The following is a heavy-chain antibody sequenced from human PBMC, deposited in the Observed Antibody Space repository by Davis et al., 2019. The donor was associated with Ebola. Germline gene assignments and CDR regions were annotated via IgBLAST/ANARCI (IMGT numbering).Heavy chain of an antibody. Sequence: GESLKISCAASGFTFSGSAMHWVRQASGKGLEWVGRIRSKANSYATAYAASVKGRFTISRDDSKNTAYLQMNSLKTEDTAVYYCTREFGGTAGVWGQGTLVTVSS. J-gene: IGHJ4*02. V-gene: IGHV3-73*01. CDR3: TREFGGTAGV. CDR2: IRSKANSYAT. D-gene: IGHD3-10*01. CDR1: GFTFSGSA.